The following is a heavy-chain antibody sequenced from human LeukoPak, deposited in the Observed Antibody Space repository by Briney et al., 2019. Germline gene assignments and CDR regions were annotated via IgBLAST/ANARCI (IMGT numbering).Heavy chain of an antibody. Sequence: GGSLRLSCAASGFTFSSYALSWVRQAPGKGLEWVSGISENGGTTFYADSVKGRFTITRDNSKNALYVQMNSLRGEDTAVYYCAKDYGPKQLVFFDSWGQGTLVTVSS. V-gene: IGHV3-23*01. J-gene: IGHJ4*02. D-gene: IGHD6-13*01. CDR2: ISENGGTT. CDR1: GFTFSSYA. CDR3: AKDYGPKQLVFFDS.